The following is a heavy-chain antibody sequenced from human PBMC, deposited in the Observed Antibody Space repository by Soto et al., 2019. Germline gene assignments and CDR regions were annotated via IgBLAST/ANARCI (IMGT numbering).Heavy chain of an antibody. CDR3: ARTRSAWSDYHYYSLDV. CDR2: ISYDSTKT. V-gene: IGHV3-30*03. Sequence: QVQLVESGGGVVQPGRSLRLSCAASGFTFNSYGMHWVRQGPGNGLEWVAFISYDSTKTYYSDSVKGRFTIYRDNANSALYVQMNSLTGEATAVYYCARTRSAWSDYHYYSLDVWRQGTTVTVSS. D-gene: IGHD1-26*01. CDR1: GFTFNSYG. J-gene: IGHJ6*02.